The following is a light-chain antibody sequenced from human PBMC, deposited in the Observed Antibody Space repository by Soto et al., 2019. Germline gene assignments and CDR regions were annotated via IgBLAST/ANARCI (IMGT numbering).Light chain of an antibody. CDR3: QQANSFPWT. CDR1: QGISHW. Sequence: DIQMTQAPASVSASVGDRVTITCRASQGISHWLAWYQQKPGKAPKPLIYEASSLERGVPARFSGSGSGTEFTLTISSLQPEDFATYYCQQANSFPWTFGQGTKVEFK. J-gene: IGKJ1*01. V-gene: IGKV1-12*02. CDR2: EAS.